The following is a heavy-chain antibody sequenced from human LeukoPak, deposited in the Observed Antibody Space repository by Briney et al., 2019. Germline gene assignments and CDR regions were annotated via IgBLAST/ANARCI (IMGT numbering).Heavy chain of an antibody. V-gene: IGHV4-59*01. CDR2: IYYSGST. J-gene: IGHJ3*02. D-gene: IGHD5-18*01. CDR1: GGSISSYY. Sequence: SETLSLTCTVSGGSISSYYWSWIRQPPGKGLEWIGYIYYSGSTNYNPSLKSRVTISVDTSKNQFSLRLSSVTAADTAVYYCAKTGYSYGYAFDIWGQGTMVTVSS. CDR3: AKTGYSYGYAFDI.